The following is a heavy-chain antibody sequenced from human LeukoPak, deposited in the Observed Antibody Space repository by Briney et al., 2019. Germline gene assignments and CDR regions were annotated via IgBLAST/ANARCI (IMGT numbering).Heavy chain of an antibody. Sequence: SETLSLTCTVSGGSISSYYWSWIRQPPGKGLESIGYIYYSGSTNYNPSLKSRVTISVDTSKNQFSLKLSSVTAADTAVYYCARDRGMITFGGVIVRYFDYWGQGTLVTVSS. V-gene: IGHV4-59*01. J-gene: IGHJ4*02. D-gene: IGHD3-16*02. CDR2: IYYSGST. CDR1: GGSISSYY. CDR3: ARDRGMITFGGVIVRYFDY.